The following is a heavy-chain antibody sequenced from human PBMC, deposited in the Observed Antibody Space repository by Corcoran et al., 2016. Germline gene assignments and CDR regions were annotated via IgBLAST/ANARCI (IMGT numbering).Heavy chain of an antibody. CDR3: ARRGGSSDY. V-gene: IGHV2-70*04. J-gene: IGHJ4*02. CDR2: IDWDGDK. CDR1: GFSLSTSGMR. Sequence: VTLKESGPALVKPTQTLTLTCTFSGFSLSTSGMRVSWIRQPPGKALEWLARIDWDGDKFYSTSLKTRLTISKDTSRNQVVLTMTNMGPVDTATYFCARRGGSSDYWGQGILVTVSS. D-gene: IGHD1-26*01.